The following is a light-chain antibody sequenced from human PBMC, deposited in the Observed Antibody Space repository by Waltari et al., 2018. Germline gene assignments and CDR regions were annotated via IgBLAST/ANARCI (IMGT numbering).Light chain of an antibody. J-gene: IGLJ2*01. CDR2: EVN. CDR1: SSDIGGYNY. Sequence: QSALTQPASVSGSPGQSITISCTGTSSDIGGYNYVSWYQQHPGKAPKLIIYEVNNRPSGVSNRFSGSESDNTASLTISGLQAEDEADYYCSSYTSSSTLVVFGGGTQLTVL. CDR3: SSYTSSSTLVV. V-gene: IGLV2-14*01.